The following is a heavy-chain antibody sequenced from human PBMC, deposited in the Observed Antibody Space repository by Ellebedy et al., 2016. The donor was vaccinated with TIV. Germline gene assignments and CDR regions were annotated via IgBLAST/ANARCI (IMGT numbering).Heavy chain of an antibody. Sequence: GGSLRLSXAASGFTFSSYAMSWVRQAPGKGLEWVSAISGGGSTYYADSVRGRFTISRDNSKNTLYLQMNSLRAEDTAIYYCASAGGSGWYYNNYYFDYWGQGTLVTVSS. CDR1: GFTFSSYA. D-gene: IGHD6-19*01. V-gene: IGHV3-23*01. CDR2: ISGGGST. J-gene: IGHJ4*02. CDR3: ASAGGSGWYYNNYYFDY.